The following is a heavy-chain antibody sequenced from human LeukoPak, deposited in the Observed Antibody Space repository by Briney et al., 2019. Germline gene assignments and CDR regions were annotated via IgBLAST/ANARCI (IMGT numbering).Heavy chain of an antibody. D-gene: IGHD3-22*01. CDR3: ARETQYYYDSIYFDY. V-gene: IGHV3-23*01. Sequence: GGSLRLSCAASGFTFNSYAMNWVRQAPGKGLEWVSGISGSGGTTYYADSVKGRFTISRDNPKNTLYLQMNSLRAEDTALYYCARETQYYYDSIYFDYWGQGTLVTVSS. CDR2: ISGSGGTT. J-gene: IGHJ4*02. CDR1: GFTFNSYA.